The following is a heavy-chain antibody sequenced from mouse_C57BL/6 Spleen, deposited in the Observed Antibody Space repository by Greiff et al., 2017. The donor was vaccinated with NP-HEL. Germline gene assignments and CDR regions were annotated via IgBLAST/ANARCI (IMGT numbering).Heavy chain of an antibody. CDR2: INYDGSST. D-gene: IGHD4-1*01. Sequence: EVNVVESEGGLVQPGSSMKLSCTASGFTFSDYYMAWVRQVPEKGLEWVANINYDGSSTYYLDSLKSRFIISRDNAKNILYLQMSSLKSEDTATYYCARDLTGTSYFDYWGQGTTLTVSS. J-gene: IGHJ2*01. CDR1: GFTFSDYY. CDR3: ARDLTGTSYFDY. V-gene: IGHV5-16*01.